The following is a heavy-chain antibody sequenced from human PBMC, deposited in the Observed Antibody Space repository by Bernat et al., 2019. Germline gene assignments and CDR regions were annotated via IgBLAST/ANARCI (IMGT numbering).Heavy chain of an antibody. Sequence: QVQLVESGGGLVKPGGSLRLSCAASGFTFSDFYMSWIRQAPGKGLEWVSYITTSGSYINYADSVKGRITISRDNDKNSLYLQMSSLRAEDTAVYYCARVRDSGYDWDSWGQGALVTVSS. V-gene: IGHV3-11*06. J-gene: IGHJ4*02. CDR1: GFTFSDFY. CDR2: ITTSGSYI. D-gene: IGHD5-12*01. CDR3: ARVRDSGYDWDS.